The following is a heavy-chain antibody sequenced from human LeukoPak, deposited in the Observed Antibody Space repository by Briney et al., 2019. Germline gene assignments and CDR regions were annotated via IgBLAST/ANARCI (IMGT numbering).Heavy chain of an antibody. V-gene: IGHV4-34*01. CDR3: ARGGPPGGYYYYYYGMDV. Sequence: SETLSLTCAVYGGSFSGYYWSWIRQPPGKGLEWIGEINHSGSTNYNPSLKSRVTISVDTSKNQFSLKLSSVTAADTAVYYRARGGPPGGYYYYYYGMDVWGQGTTVTVSS. J-gene: IGHJ6*02. CDR2: INHSGST. CDR1: GGSFSGYY. D-gene: IGHD3-16*01.